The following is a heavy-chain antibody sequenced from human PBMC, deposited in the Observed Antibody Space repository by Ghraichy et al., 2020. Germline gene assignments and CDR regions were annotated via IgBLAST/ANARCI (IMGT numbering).Heavy chain of an antibody. CDR2: IYHSGST. Sequence: SETLSLTCAVSGYSISSGYYWGWIRQPPGKGLEWIGSIYHSGSTYYNPSLKSRVTISVDTSKNQFSLKLSSVTAADTAVYYCARGGHLTGLDYWGQGTLVTVSS. V-gene: IGHV4-38-2*01. CDR3: ARGGHLTGLDY. J-gene: IGHJ4*02. D-gene: IGHD3-9*01. CDR1: GYSISSGYY.